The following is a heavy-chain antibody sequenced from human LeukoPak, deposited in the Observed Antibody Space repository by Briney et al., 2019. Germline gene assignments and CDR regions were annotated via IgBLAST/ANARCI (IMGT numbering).Heavy chain of an antibody. V-gene: IGHV1-46*01. CDR1: GYTFTSYG. D-gene: IGHD3-22*01. J-gene: IGHJ4*02. CDR2: INPSGGST. CDR3: ARSQYYYDSSGHGY. Sequence: ASVKVSCKASGYTFTSYGISWVRQAPGQGLEWMGIINPSGGSTSYAQKFQGRVTMTRDMSTSTVYMELSSLRSEDTAVYYCARSQYYYDSSGHGYWGQGTLVTVSS.